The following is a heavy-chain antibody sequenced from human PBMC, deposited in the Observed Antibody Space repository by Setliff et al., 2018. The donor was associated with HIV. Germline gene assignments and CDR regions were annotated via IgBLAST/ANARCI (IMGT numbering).Heavy chain of an antibody. V-gene: IGHV4-34*01. CDR3: ARVREGFLPYDAFEI. Sequence: KPSETLSLTCAVYGGSLSDYYWSWIRQPPGKGLEWLGEIHSSGNTNYSPSLKGRVTISVDTPKNQYSLNLKSVTAAGTAVYYCARVREGFLPYDAFEIWGQGTMVTVSS. D-gene: IGHD3-3*01. CDR2: IHSSGNT. J-gene: IGHJ3*02. CDR1: GGSLSDYY.